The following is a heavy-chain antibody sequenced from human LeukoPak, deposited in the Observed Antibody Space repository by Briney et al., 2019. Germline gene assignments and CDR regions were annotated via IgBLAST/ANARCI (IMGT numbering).Heavy chain of an antibody. CDR2: INPSGGST. V-gene: IGHV1-46*01. Sequence: ASVKVSCKASGYTFTSYYMHWVRQAPGQGLEWMGIINPSGGSTSYAQKFQGRVTMTRDMSTSTVYMELSSLRSEDTAVYYCARAPIPCSGGSCYFQSSYYYYMDVWGKGTTVTVSS. CDR3: ARAPIPCSGGSCYFQSSYYYYMDV. CDR1: GYTFTSYY. J-gene: IGHJ6*03. D-gene: IGHD2-15*01.